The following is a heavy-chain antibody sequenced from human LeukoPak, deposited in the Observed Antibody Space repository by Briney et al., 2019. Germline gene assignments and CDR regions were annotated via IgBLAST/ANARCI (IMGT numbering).Heavy chain of an antibody. CDR2: TFYRSKRYN. D-gene: IGHD1-1*01. CDR1: GDSVSSNSAA. CDR3: ARGVERIDY. Sequence: SQTLSLTCAISGDSVSSNSAAWNWLRQSPERGLEWLGRTFYRSKRYNEYAVSVKGRITINPDTSKNQFSLQVNSVTPDDTAVYYCARGVERIDYWGQGTLVTVSS. J-gene: IGHJ4*02. V-gene: IGHV6-1*01.